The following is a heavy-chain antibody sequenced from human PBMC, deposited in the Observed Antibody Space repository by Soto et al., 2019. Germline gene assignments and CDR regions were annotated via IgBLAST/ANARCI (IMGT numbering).Heavy chain of an antibody. J-gene: IGHJ4*02. CDR1: GYTLTELS. V-gene: IGHV1-24*01. Sequence: GASVKVSRKVSGYTLTELSMHCVRQAPGKGLEWMGGFDHEDGETIYEQKFQGRVTMTEDTSTDTAYMELSSLRSEDTAVYYCATGLRPFTGEDDYGDYFDYLGQGTLVTVSS. CDR3: ATGLRPFTGEDDYGDYFDY. D-gene: IGHD4-17*01. CDR2: FDHEDGET.